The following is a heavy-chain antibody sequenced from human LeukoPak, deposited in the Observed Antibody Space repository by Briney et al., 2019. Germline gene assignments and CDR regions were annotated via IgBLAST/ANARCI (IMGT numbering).Heavy chain of an antibody. CDR1: GFTFSSYV. D-gene: IGHD3-16*02. Sequence: PGGSLRLSCAASGFTFSSYVMYWVRQAPGKGLVWVSRINSDGSSTTYADSVKGRFTISRGNAKNTLHLQMNSLRVEDTAVYYCVRGYTIGPGGYWGQGTLVTVSS. J-gene: IGHJ4*02. CDR3: VRGYTIGPGGY. CDR2: INSDGSST. V-gene: IGHV3-74*03.